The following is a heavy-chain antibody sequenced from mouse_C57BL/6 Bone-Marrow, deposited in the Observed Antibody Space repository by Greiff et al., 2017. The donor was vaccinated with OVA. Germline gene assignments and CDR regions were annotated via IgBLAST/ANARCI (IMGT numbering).Heavy chain of an antibody. CDR3: ARISHGFAY. CDR2: IWTGGGT. V-gene: IGHV2-9-1*01. CDR1: GFSLTSYA. Sequence: VHLVESGPGLVAPSQSLSITCTVSGFSLTSYAISWVRQPPGKGLEWLGVIWTGGGTNYNSAPKSRLSISQDNSKSQVFLKMNSLQTDDTARYYCARISHGFAYWGQGTLVTVSA. J-gene: IGHJ3*01.